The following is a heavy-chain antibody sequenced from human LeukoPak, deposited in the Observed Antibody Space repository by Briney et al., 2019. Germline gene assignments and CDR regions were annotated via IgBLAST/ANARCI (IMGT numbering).Heavy chain of an antibody. V-gene: IGHV4-39*07. CDR3: ARDSGEGWHLDF. Sequence: SETLSLTCTVSGGSISSSTYYWGWIRQPPGKGLEWIGSIHYSGRTLNNPSLKSRVTMSVDTSSNQLSLELTSVTAADTAMYYCARDSGEGWHLDFWGRGTLVTVSS. CDR1: GGSISSSTYY. J-gene: IGHJ2*01. CDR2: IHYSGRT. D-gene: IGHD7-27*01.